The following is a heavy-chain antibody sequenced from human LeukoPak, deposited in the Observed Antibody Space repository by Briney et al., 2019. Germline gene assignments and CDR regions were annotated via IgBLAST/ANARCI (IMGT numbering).Heavy chain of an antibody. Sequence: GGSLRLSCAASGFTFSSYGMHWVRQAPGKGLEWVAFIRYDGSNKYYADSVKGRFTISRDNSKNTLYLQMNSLRAEDTAVYYCARVSGYSGYPFDYWGQGTLVTVSS. CDR3: ARVSGYSGYPFDY. D-gene: IGHD5-12*01. CDR2: IRYDGSNK. V-gene: IGHV3-30*02. J-gene: IGHJ4*02. CDR1: GFTFSSYG.